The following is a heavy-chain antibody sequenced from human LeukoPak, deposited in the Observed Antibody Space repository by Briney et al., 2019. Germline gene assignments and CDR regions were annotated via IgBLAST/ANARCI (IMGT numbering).Heavy chain of an antibody. CDR3: ARDLKLRLGELSPTPDY. V-gene: IGHV1-18*04. Sequence: GASVKVSCKASGYTFTSYYMHWVRQAPGQGLEWMGWISAYNGNTNYAQKLQGRVTMTTGTSTSTAYMELRSLRSDDTAVYYCARDLKLRLGELSPTPDYWGQGTLVTVSS. D-gene: IGHD3-16*02. CDR2: ISAYNGNT. J-gene: IGHJ4*02. CDR1: GYTFTSYY.